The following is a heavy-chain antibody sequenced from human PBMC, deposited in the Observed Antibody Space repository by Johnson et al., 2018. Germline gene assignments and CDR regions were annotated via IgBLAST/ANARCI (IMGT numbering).Heavy chain of an antibody. J-gene: IGHJ4*02. D-gene: IGHD3-10*01. CDR3: AKGPYYGSGRLDS. CDR1: GFTFSSYG. CDR2: ISYGGTNK. V-gene: IGHV3-30*18. Sequence: QVQLVQSGGGVVQPGRSXRLSCAASGFTFSSYGMHWVRQAPGKGLEWVALISYGGTNKYYADSVKGRFTISRDNSKNTLYLEMNSLRAEDTAVYYCAKGPYYGSGRLDSGGQGTLVTVSS.